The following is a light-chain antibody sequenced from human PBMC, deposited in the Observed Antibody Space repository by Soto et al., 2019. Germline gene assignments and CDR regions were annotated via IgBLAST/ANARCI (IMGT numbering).Light chain of an antibody. CDR3: QQRSNWPLT. CDR2: AAS. Sequence: DIQMTQSPSSVSASVGDSLTITCRASQGITSWVAWYQHQPGRAPKLLIYAASRLQSGVPSRFSGSRSGTDFPLTISSLQPEDFAVYYCQQRSNWPLTLGGGTKAEIK. V-gene: IGKV1-12*01. CDR1: QGITSW. J-gene: IGKJ4*01.